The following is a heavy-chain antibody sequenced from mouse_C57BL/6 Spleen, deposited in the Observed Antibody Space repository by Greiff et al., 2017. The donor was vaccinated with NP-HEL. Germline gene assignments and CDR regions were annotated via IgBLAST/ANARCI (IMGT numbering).Heavy chain of an antibody. CDR3: ARSDYLDY. Sequence: EVQLQQSGPELVKPGASVKIPCKASGYTFTDYNMDWVKQSHGKSLEWIGDINPNNGGTIYNQKFKGKATVTVDKSSSTAYMELRSLTSEDTAVYYCARSDYLDYWGQGTTLTVSS. V-gene: IGHV1-18*01. J-gene: IGHJ2*01. CDR2: INPNNGGT. CDR1: GYTFTDYN.